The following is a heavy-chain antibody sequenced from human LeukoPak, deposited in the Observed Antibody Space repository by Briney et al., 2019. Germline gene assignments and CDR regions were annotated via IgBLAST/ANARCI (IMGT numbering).Heavy chain of an antibody. CDR1: GGSISSYY. Sequence: SETLSLTCAVSGGSISSYYWNWIRQSPGKGLEWIGYIYYSGSTNYNPSLKSRVTISVDTSKNQFSLKLTSVTAADTAVYFCARSGGFGSDYWGQGTLVTVSS. J-gene: IGHJ4*02. CDR2: IYYSGST. CDR3: ARSGGFGSDY. D-gene: IGHD6-25*01. V-gene: IGHV4-59*01.